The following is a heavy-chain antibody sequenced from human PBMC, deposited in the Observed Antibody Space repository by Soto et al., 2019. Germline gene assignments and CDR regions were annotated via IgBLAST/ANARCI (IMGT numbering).Heavy chain of an antibody. CDR3: ARNLEYSSSRDAFDI. CDR1: GFTFSSYS. Sequence: GGSLRLSCAASGFTFSSYSMNWVRQAPGKGLEWVSSISSSSSYIYYADSVRGRFTISRDNAKNSLYLQMNSLRAEDTAVYYCARNLEYSSSRDAFDIWGQGTMVTVSS. J-gene: IGHJ3*02. CDR2: ISSSSSYI. D-gene: IGHD6-6*01. V-gene: IGHV3-21*01.